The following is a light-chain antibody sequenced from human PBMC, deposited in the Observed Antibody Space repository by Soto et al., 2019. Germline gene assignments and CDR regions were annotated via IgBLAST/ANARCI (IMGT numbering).Light chain of an antibody. V-gene: IGKV3-15*01. J-gene: IGKJ1*01. CDR1: QSVSSN. Sequence: EIVFTQSPAPLSVSPGERATLSCRASQSVSSNLAWYQQKPGQAPRLLIYGASTRATGIPARFSGSGSGTEFTLTISSLQSEDFAVYYCQQYNNWPRTFGQGTKVDIK. CDR2: GAS. CDR3: QQYNNWPRT.